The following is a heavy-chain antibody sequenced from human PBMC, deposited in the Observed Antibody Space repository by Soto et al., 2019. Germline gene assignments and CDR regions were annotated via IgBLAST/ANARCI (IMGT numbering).Heavy chain of an antibody. CDR3: ATDDVAGDGLWLVAE. CDR2: ITGSGGTI. D-gene: IGHD2-21*01. V-gene: IGHV3-23*01. J-gene: IGHJ4*03. Sequence: GGSXRLCCSACGCIFVKYSSIGFGHAPGKGQECVSGITGSGGTIEYAASVKGRFTISRDNSKNTVDLQMNSLRAEDTAMYYSATDDVAGDGLWLVAEWGPGLLV. CDR1: GCIFVKYS.